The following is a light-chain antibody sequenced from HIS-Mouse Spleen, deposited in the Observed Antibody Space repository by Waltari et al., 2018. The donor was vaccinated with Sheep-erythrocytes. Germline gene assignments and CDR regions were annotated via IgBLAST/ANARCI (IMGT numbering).Light chain of an antibody. Sequence: QSALTQPRSVSGSPGQSVTISCTGTSSDVGGYNYVSWYQQHPGQAPKLMIYEGSKRPSGVSNRFSGSKSGNTASLTISGLQAEDEADYYCCSYAGSSTPWVFGGGTKLTVL. CDR2: EGS. J-gene: IGLJ3*02. CDR1: SSDVGGYNY. V-gene: IGLV2-23*01. CDR3: CSYAGSSTPWV.